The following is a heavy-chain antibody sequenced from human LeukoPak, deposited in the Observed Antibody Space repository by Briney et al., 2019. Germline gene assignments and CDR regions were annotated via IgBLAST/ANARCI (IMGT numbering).Heavy chain of an antibody. V-gene: IGHV4-39*01. D-gene: IGHD6-13*01. CDR1: GGSISSSSYY. Sequence: SETLSLTCTVSGGSISSSSYYWGWIRQPPGKGLEWIGSTYYSGSTYYNPSLKSRVTISVDTSKNQFSLKLSSVTAADTAVYYCASPYSHDAFDIWGQGTMVTVSS. CDR3: ASPYSHDAFDI. CDR2: TYYSGST. J-gene: IGHJ3*02.